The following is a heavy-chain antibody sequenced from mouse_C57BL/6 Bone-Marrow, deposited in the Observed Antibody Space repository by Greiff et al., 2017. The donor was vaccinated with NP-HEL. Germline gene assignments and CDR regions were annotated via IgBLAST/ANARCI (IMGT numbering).Heavy chain of an antibody. CDR1: GYTFTSYW. V-gene: IGHV1-5*01. CDR3: TRGYYSNYYAMDY. D-gene: IGHD2-5*01. J-gene: IGHJ4*01. Sequence: EVQLQQSGTVLARPGASVKMSCKTSGYTFTSYWMHWVKQRPGQGLEWIGAIYPGNSDTSYNQKFKGKAKLTAVTSASTAYMELSSLTNEDSAVYYCTRGYYSNYYAMDYWGQGTSVTVSS. CDR2: IYPGNSDT.